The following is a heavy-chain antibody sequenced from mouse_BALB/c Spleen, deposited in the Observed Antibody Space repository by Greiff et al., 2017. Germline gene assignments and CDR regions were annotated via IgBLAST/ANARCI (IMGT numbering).Heavy chain of an antibody. CDR2: ISSGGSYT. V-gene: IGHV5-6*01. CDR3: FRYYAMDY. CDR1: GFTFSSYG. J-gene: IGHJ4*01. Sequence: DVHLVESGGDLVKPGGSLKLSCAASGFTFSSYGMSWVRQTPDKRLEWVATISSGGSYTYYPDSVKGRFTISRDNAKNTLYLQMSSLKSEDTAMYYCFRYYAMDYWGQGTSVTVSS.